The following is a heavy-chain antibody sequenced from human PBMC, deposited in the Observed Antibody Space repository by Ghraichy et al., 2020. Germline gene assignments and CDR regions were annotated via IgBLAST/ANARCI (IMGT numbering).Heavy chain of an antibody. CDR2: ISIRSSSI. V-gene: IGHV3-21*01. D-gene: IGHD3-10*01. J-gene: IGHJ4*02. Sequence: LSLTCAASGFTFSSYSMHWVRQAAGKGLEWVSSISIRSSSIYYADSVKGRFTISRDNAKNSLYLQMNSLRAEDTAIYYCARLWFGEWTFDYWGQGTLVTVSS. CDR3: ARLWFGEWTFDY. CDR1: GFTFSSYS.